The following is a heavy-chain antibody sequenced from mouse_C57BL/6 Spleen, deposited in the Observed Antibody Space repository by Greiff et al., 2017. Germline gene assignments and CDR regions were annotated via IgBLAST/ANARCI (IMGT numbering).Heavy chain of an antibody. V-gene: IGHV3-6*01. CDR3: ARGGLENAMDY. J-gene: IGHJ4*01. CDR2: ISYDGSN. CDR1: GYSITSGYY. D-gene: IGHD2-10*02. Sequence: VQLKESGPGLVKPSQSLSLTCSVTGYSITSGYYWNWIRQFPGNKLEWMGYISYDGSNNYNPSLKNRISITRDTSKNQFFLKLNSVTTEDTATYYCARGGLENAMDYWGQGTSVTVSS.